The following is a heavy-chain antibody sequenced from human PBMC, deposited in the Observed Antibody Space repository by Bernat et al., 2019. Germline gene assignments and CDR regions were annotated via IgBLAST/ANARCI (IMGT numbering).Heavy chain of an antibody. J-gene: IGHJ5*02. CDR1: GGSISSGGYY. D-gene: IGHD5-18*01. CDR3: ARWTRGGTANTKFDP. V-gene: IGHV4-31*03. Sequence: QVQLQESGPGLVTPSQTLSLTCTVSGGSISSGGYYWSWIRQHPGKGLEWIGYIYYSGSTYYNPSLKSRVTISVDTSKNQFSLKLSSVTAADTAVYYCARWTRGGTANTKFDPWGQGTLVTVSS. CDR2: IYYSGST.